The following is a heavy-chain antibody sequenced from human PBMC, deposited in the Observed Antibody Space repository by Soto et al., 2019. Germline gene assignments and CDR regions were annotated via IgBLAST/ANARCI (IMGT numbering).Heavy chain of an antibody. CDR2: IDWDDDK. CDR3: ARIINDFSTPGYMDV. D-gene: IGHD3-3*01. J-gene: IGHJ6*03. V-gene: IGHV2-70*11. CDR1: GFSLSTSGMC. Sequence: GSGPTLVNPTQTLTLTCTFSGFSLSTSGMCVSWIRQPPGKALEWLARIDWDDDKYYSTSLKTRLTISKDTSKNQVVLTMTNMDPVDTATYYCARIINDFSTPGYMDVWGKGTTVTVSS.